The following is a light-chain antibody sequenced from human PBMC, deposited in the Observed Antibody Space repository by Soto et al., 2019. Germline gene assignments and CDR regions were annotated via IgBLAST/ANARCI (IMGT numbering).Light chain of an antibody. V-gene: IGKV3-15*01. Sequence: EIVMTQSPATLSVSLGERATLSCRASQSVSSKIAWYQEKPGQAPRLLVYGASTRATGIPARFSGSGSGTEFTLTISSLHSEDFAVYYCQQYNDWPPWPFGQGTKVESK. CDR3: QQYNDWPPWP. CDR2: GAS. CDR1: QSVSSK. J-gene: IGKJ1*01.